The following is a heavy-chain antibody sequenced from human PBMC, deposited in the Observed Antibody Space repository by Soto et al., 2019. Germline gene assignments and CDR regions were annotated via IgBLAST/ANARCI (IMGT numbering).Heavy chain of an antibody. Sequence: AETLSLTCTVSGGSISSYDLSWVRQAPGKGLEWVGDICDSGSTNYTPSPKSRVTISVDTSKNQFSLKLSSVTTADTAEYYCESGLLWFGEPTLYYFDYWGQGTLVPVSS. CDR3: ESGLLWFGEPTLYYFDY. D-gene: IGHD3-10*01. CDR2: ICDSGST. J-gene: IGHJ4*02. CDR1: GGSISSYD. V-gene: IGHV4-59*01.